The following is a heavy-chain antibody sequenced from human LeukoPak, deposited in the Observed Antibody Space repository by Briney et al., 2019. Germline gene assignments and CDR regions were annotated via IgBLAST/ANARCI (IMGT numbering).Heavy chain of an antibody. CDR3: ARDPSGWDYFDY. D-gene: IGHD6-19*01. V-gene: IGHV3-30-3*01. CDR1: GFTFSIYA. CDR2: ISYDGSNK. J-gene: IGHJ4*02. Sequence: PGGSLRLSCTASGFTFSIYAMHWVRQAPGKGLEWVAVISYDGSNKYYADSVKGRFTISRDNSKNTLYLQMNSLRAEDTAMYYCARDPSGWDYFDYWGQGTLVTVSS.